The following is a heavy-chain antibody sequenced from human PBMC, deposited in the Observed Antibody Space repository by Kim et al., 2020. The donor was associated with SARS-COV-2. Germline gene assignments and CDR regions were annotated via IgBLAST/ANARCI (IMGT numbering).Heavy chain of an antibody. CDR2: ISSSGSTI. J-gene: IGHJ4*02. V-gene: IGHV3-11*01. D-gene: IGHD6-19*01. Sequence: GGSLRLSCAASGFTFSDYYMSWIRQAPGKGLEWVSYISSSGSTIYYADSVKGRFTISRDNAKNSLYLQMNSLRAEDTAVYYCARQSLSGWYSYFDYWGQGTLVTVSS. CDR3: ARQSLSGWYSYFDY. CDR1: GFTFSDYY.